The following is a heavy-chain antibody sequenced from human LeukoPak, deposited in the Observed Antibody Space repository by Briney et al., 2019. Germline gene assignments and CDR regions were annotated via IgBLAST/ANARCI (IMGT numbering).Heavy chain of an antibody. V-gene: IGHV1-2*02. J-gene: IGHJ4*02. CDR3: ARGSVAYYYDSSGFDY. Sequence: ASVKVSCKASGYTFTGYYMHWVRQAPGQGLEWMGWINPNSGGTNYAQKFQGRVTMTRDTSISTAYMELSRLRSDDTAVYYCARGSVAYYYDSSGFDYWGQGTLVTVSS. CDR1: GYTFTGYY. D-gene: IGHD3-22*01. CDR2: INPNSGGT.